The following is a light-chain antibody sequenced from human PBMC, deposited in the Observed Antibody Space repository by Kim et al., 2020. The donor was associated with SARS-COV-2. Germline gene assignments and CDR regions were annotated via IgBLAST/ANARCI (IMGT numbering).Light chain of an antibody. CDR3: TSSDSSCTWV. J-gene: IGLJ3*02. CDR2: KES. CDR1: ELQEQY. V-gene: IGLV3-25*03. Sequence: VTPAQPARINFYGDELQEQYADWYQQKPGKASERVIYKESERPSGIHERFSGSSSGTTVTLTIRGVQEEDEADYYWTSSDSSCTWVFGGGTQLT.